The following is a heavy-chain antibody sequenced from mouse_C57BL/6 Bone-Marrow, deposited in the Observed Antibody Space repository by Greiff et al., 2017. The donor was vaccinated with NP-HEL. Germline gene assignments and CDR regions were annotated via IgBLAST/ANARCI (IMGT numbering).Heavy chain of an antibody. D-gene: IGHD3-3*01. CDR1: GFTFSSYA. CDR2: ISDGGSYT. V-gene: IGHV5-4*01. CDR3: ARDRAFFYAMDY. J-gene: IGHJ4*01. Sequence: EVQGVESGGGLVKPGGSLKLSCAASGFTFSSYAMSWVRQTPEKRLEWVATISDGGSYTYYPDNVKGRFTISRDNAKNNLYLQMSHLKSEDTAMYYCARDRAFFYAMDYWGQGTSVTVSS.